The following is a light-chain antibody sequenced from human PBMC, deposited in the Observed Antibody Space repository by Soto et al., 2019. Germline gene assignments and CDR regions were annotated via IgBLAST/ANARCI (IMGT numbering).Light chain of an antibody. J-gene: IGKJ4*01. Sequence: ATQMANTPSYLSAAVGDSVTRTCRASQCIRNDLCWYQQKPGKAPKLLIYAASSLPSGVPERFSGSGSGTDFTLTISSLAAEAVAFYWCQRYFDAPFTFAGGTKVDIK. CDR3: QRYFDAPFT. CDR2: AAS. CDR1: QCIRND. V-gene: IGKV1-6*01.